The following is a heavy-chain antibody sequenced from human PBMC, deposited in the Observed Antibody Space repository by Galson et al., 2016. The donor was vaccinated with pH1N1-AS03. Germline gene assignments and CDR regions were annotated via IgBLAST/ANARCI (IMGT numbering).Heavy chain of an antibody. Sequence: SVKVSCKASGDTFSNYALSWVRQAPGQGLDWMGGVIPTLGIYKHAQKFQDRVTITADKSSSTAYLELSSLRAEDTAVYYCAKYTPRYLSGSANYYRGPFDIWGQGTMVIVSA. V-gene: IGHV1-69*10. CDR1: GDTFSNYA. J-gene: IGHJ3*02. D-gene: IGHD3-10*01. CDR3: AKYTPRYLSGSANYYRGPFDI. CDR2: VIPTLGIY.